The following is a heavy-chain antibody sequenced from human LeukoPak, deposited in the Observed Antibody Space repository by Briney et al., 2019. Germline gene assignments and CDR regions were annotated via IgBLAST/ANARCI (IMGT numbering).Heavy chain of an antibody. Sequence: GGSLRLSCAASGFTFSSYWMYWVRQPPGKGLVWVSRINSDGTSTSYADSVKGRFTISRDNAKNTLSLQMNSLRAEDTAVYYCARDFYYAAPWGQGPLVTVSS. J-gene: IGHJ5*02. CDR3: ARDFYYAAP. CDR2: INSDGTST. V-gene: IGHV3-74*01. CDR1: GFTFSSYW. D-gene: IGHD3-10*01.